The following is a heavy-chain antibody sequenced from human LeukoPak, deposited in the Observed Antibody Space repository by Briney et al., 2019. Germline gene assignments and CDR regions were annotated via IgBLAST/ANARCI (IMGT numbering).Heavy chain of an antibody. CDR3: ARLWFGNYFDY. CDR1: GFTVSRNY. J-gene: IGHJ4*02. D-gene: IGHD3-10*01. Sequence: GGSLRLSCAASGFTVSRNYMNWVRQAPGKGLEWVSVLYSGGSTYYADSVKGRFTISRDNSKNTLYLQMNSLRAEDTAVYYCARLWFGNYFDYWGQGTLVTVSS. CDR2: LYSGGST. V-gene: IGHV3-66*04.